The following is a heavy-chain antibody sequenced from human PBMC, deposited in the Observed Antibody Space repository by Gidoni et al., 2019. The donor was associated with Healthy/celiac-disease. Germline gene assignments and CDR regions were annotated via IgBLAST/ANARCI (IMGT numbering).Heavy chain of an antibody. J-gene: IGHJ5*02. CDR3: AAGVVTPSPWGDSDP. Sequence: EVQLLESGGGLVQPWGSLRLSCAASGFPFSSYAMRWVRQAPGKGLEWVSASSGSGGSTYYADSVKGRFTISRDNSKNTLYLQMNSLRAEDTAVYYCAAGVVTPSPWGDSDPWGQGTLVTVSS. D-gene: IGHD2-21*02. CDR2: SSGSGGST. CDR1: GFPFSSYA. V-gene: IGHV3-23*01.